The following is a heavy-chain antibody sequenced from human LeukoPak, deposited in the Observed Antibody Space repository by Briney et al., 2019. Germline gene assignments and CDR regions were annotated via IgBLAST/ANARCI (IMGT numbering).Heavy chain of an antibody. CDR1: GFTFSSYS. CDR3: ARAWWPRAGMLSYGMDV. CDR2: ISSSSSTI. V-gene: IGHV3-48*04. J-gene: IGHJ6*02. D-gene: IGHD2-8*01. Sequence: PGGSLRLSCAASGFTFSSYSMNWVRQAPGKGLEWVSYISSSSSTIYYADSVKGRFTISRDNAKNSLYLQMNSLRVEDTAVYYCARAWWPRAGMLSYGMDVWGQGTTVTVSS.